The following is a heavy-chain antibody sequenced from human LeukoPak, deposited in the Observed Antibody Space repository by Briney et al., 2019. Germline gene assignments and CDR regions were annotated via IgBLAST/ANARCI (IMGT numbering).Heavy chain of an antibody. Sequence: SGGSLRLSWAASGFCFGNFWMSWVRQAPGKGLEWVAGINKDGSEGYYVNSVKGRFTISRDNARNSLYLQINSLSAEDTAVYYCTRLAYDCIIGGDYWGQGALITVSS. J-gene: IGHJ4*02. D-gene: IGHD3-16*01. CDR1: GFCFGNFW. CDR2: INKDGSEG. CDR3: TRLAYDCIIGGDY. V-gene: IGHV3-7*01.